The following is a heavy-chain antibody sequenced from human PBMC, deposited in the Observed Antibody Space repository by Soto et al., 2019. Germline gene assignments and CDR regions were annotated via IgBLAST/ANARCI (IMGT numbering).Heavy chain of an antibody. CDR2: VYHSGKT. Sequence: QVQLQESGPGLVKPSETLSLTCTVSGDYISSHYWSWIRPPPGKGLEWSGHVYHSGKTDSNPSLNSRVTISMDTSKNQISLILTAVTAADTAVYYCARPKGTTPAVWYFDLWGRGTLVTVAS. CDR1: GDYISSHY. V-gene: IGHV4-59*08. J-gene: IGHJ2*01. D-gene: IGHD2-2*01. CDR3: ARPKGTTPAVWYFDL.